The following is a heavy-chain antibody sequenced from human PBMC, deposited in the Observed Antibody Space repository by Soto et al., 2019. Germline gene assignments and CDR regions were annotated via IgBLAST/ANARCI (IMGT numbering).Heavy chain of an antibody. J-gene: IGHJ6*03. Sequence: GGPLRLSCAASGFTFSSYGMHWVLQAPGKXLXXVAVIWYHGSNKYPAHSVKGRSTIHRDNSKNTLYLQMNSLRADDTAVYYRARGKKKLVTSVWTYYYYMDVWGKGTTVTVSS. CDR1: GFTFSSYG. CDR2: IWYHGSNK. V-gene: IGHV3-33*01. D-gene: IGHD6-13*01. CDR3: ARGKKKLVTSVWTYYYYMDV.